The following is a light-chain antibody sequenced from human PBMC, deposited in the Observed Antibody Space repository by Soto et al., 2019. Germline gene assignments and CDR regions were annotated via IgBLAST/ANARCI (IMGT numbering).Light chain of an antibody. V-gene: IGLV1-44*01. J-gene: IGLJ2*01. CDR3: AAWDDSLNGVV. CDR1: SSNIGSNT. CDR2: SNN. Sequence: QSVLTQPPSASGTPVQRVTISCSGSSSNIGSNTVNWYQHLPGTAPKLLIYSNNQRPSGVPDRFSGSKSGTSASLAISGLQSEDEADYYCAAWDDSLNGVVFGGGTTLTVL.